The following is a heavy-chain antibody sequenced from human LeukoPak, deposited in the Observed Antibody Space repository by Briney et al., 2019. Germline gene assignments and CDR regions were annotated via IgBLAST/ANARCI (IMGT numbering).Heavy chain of an antibody. CDR3: ARGPFYDYGLDV. V-gene: IGHV3-33*08. Sequence: GRSLRLSCAASGFTFRSYGMHWVRQAPGKGLEWVAVIGHDGDNKYYADSVRGRFTISRDNSKSTLFLQMNSLRADDTAVYYCARGPFYDYGLDVWGQGTTVTVFS. CDR2: IGHDGDNK. CDR1: GFTFRSYG. J-gene: IGHJ6*02.